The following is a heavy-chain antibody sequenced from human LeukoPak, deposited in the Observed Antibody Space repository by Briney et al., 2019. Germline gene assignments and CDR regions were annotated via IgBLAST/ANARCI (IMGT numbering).Heavy chain of an antibody. J-gene: IGHJ3*02. CDR3: ATFQNAMVRGVDPFDI. D-gene: IGHD3-10*01. V-gene: IGHV1-24*01. CDR1: GYTLTELS. Sequence: ASVKASCKVSGYTLTELSMHWVRQAPGKGLEWMGGFDPEDGETIYAQKFQGRVTMTEDTSTDTAYMELSSLRSEDTAVYYCATFQNAMVRGVDPFDIWGQGTMVTVSS. CDR2: FDPEDGET.